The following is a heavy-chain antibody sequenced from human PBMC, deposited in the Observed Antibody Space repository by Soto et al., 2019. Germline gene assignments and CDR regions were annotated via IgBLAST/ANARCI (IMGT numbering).Heavy chain of an antibody. CDR2: IIPIFGTA. V-gene: IGHV1-69*01. CDR1: GGTFSSYA. J-gene: IGHJ6*02. D-gene: IGHD2-2*02. Sequence: QGQLVQSGAEVKKPGSSVKVSCQSSGGTFSSYAISWLRQAPGQGLEGMGGIIPIFGTANYAQKFKGRVTITADESTSKAYMELSSLRSEDTAVYYCARSKRCSSTSCYRGYYYYGMDVWGQGTTVTVSS. CDR3: ARSKRCSSTSCYRGYYYYGMDV.